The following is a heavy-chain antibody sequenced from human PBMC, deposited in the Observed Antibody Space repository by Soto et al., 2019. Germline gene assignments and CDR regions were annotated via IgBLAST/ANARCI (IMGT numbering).Heavy chain of an antibody. CDR2: INPNSGGT. CDR3: ARSLSSGYWLDY. Sequence: ASVKVSCKASGYTFTGYYMHWVRLAPGQGLEWMGWINPNSGGTNYAQKFQGWVTMTRDTSISTAYMELSRLRSDNTAVYYCARSLSSGYWLDYWGQGTLVTVSS. V-gene: IGHV1-2*04. CDR1: GYTFTGYY. D-gene: IGHD6-19*01. J-gene: IGHJ4*02.